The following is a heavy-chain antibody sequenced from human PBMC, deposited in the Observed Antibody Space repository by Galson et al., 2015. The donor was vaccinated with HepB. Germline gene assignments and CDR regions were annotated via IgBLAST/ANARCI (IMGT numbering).Heavy chain of an antibody. CDR2: INAGNGNT. J-gene: IGHJ6*03. D-gene: IGHD6-6*01. Sequence: SVKVSCKASEYTFTSYAMHWVRQAPGQRLEWMGWINAGNGNTKYSQKFQGRVTITRDTSASTAYMELSSLRSEDTAVYYCARGGAYSSSKGPGYYYYYYMDVWGKGTTVTVSS. CDR1: EYTFTSYA. V-gene: IGHV1-3*01. CDR3: ARGGAYSSSKGPGYYYYYYMDV.